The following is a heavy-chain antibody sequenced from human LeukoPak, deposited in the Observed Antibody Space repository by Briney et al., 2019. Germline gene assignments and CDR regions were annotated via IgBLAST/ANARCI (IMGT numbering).Heavy chain of an antibody. Sequence: SETLSLTCTVSGGSVSSGSYYWSWIRQPPGKGLEWIGYIYYSGSTNYNPSLKSRVTISVDTSKNQFSLKLSSVTAADTAVYYCARGRNGDPPYYYYYGMDVWGQGTTVTVSS. CDR2: IYYSGST. D-gene: IGHD4-17*01. V-gene: IGHV4-61*01. J-gene: IGHJ6*02. CDR1: GGSVSSGSYY. CDR3: ARGRNGDPPYYYYYGMDV.